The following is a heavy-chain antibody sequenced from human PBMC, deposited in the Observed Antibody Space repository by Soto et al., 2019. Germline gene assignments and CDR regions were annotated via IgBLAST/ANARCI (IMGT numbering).Heavy chain of an antibody. CDR1: GGTFSSYA. J-gene: IGHJ4*02. CDR3: ARGEGRQYYFDY. D-gene: IGHD1-26*01. CDR2: IIPTFGTA. V-gene: IGHV1-69*13. Sequence: GASVKVSCKASGGTFSSYAISWVRQAPGQGLEWMGGIIPTFGTANYAQKFQGRVTITADESTSTAYMELSSLRSEDTAVYYCARGEGRQYYFDYWGQGTLVTVSS.